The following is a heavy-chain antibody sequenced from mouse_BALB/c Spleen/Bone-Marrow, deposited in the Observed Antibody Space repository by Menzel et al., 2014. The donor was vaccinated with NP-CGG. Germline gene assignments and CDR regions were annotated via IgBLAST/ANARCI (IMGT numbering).Heavy chain of an antibody. D-gene: IGHD2-4*01. J-gene: IGHJ4*01. CDR3: ARERDYDYAYAMDY. CDR2: IDPANGNT. Sequence: VTLKECGAELVKPGASVKLSCTASGFNIKDTYMHWVKQRPEQGLEWIGRIDPANGNTKYDPKFQGKATITADTSSNTAYLQLSSLTSEDTAVYYCARERDYDYAYAMDYWVKEPQSPSPQ. V-gene: IGHV14-3*02. CDR1: GFNIKDTY.